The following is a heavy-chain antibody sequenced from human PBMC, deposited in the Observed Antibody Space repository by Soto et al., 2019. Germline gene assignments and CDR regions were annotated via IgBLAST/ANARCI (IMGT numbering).Heavy chain of an antibody. V-gene: IGHV3-21*01. CDR3: ARDLNDAFDI. J-gene: IGHJ3*02. CDR2: ISSSSSYI. Sequence: GGSLRLSCAASGFTFSSYSMNWVRQAPGNGLEWVSSISSSSSYIYYADSVKGRFTISRDNAKNSLYLQMNSLRAEDTAVYYCARDLNDAFDIWGQGTMVTVSS. CDR1: GFTFSSYS.